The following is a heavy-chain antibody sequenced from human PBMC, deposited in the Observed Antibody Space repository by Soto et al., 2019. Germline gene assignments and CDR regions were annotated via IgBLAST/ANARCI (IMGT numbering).Heavy chain of an antibody. D-gene: IGHD2-21*01. CDR2: VNSDGSIT. CDR1: GFTFDSYW. CDR3: ATSQGAVVISPYFFDY. J-gene: IGHJ4*02. V-gene: IGHV3-74*01. Sequence: EVRLEESGGGLVQPGGSLRLSCAASGFTFDSYWMYWVRQAPGKGLVWVSRVNSDGSITTYADSVKGRFTISRDHAKNTLSLQMNSLRVEDTAVYYCATSQGAVVISPYFFDYWGQGALVTVSS.